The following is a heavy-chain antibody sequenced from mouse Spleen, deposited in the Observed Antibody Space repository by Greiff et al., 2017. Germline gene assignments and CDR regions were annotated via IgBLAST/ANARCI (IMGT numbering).Heavy chain of an antibody. J-gene: IGHJ4*01. D-gene: IGHD1-1*01. V-gene: IGHV1-15*01. CDR3: TRWGYYGSSYYAMDY. CDR1: GYTFTDYE. Sequence: VQLQESGAELVRPGASVTLSCKASGYTFTDYEMHWVKQTPVHGLEWIGAIDPETGGTAYNQKFKGKAILTADKSSSTAYMELRSLTSEDSAVYYCTRWGYYGSSYYAMDYWGQGTSVTVSS. CDR2: IDPETGGT.